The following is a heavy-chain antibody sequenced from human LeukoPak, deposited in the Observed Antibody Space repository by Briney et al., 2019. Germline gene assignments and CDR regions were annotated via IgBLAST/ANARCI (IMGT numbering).Heavy chain of an antibody. CDR3: AREQFVSSPDF. CDR2: MNPNSGKT. Sequence: ASVKVSCKASGYTFSNFDINWVRQATGQGLEWMGWMNPNSGKTGYAQKFQGRVTMTRNTSINTAYMELSSLRSEDTAMYYCAREQFVSSPDFWGQGTLVTVSS. D-gene: IGHD6-13*01. V-gene: IGHV1-8*01. CDR1: GYTFSNFD. J-gene: IGHJ4*02.